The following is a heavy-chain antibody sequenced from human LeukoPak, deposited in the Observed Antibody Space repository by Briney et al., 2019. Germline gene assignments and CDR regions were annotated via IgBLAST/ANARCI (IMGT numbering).Heavy chain of an antibody. CDR1: GGSTSSYY. CDR2: IYYSGST. J-gene: IGHJ6*02. V-gene: IGHV4-59*01. D-gene: IGHD2/OR15-2a*01. CDR3: ARDSAFNPRYYYGMDV. Sequence: SETLSLTCTVSGGSTSSYYWSWIRQPPGKGLEWIGYIYYSGSTNYNPSLKSRVTISVDTSKNQFSLKLSSVTAADTAVYYCARDSAFNPRYYYGMDVWGQGTTVTVSS.